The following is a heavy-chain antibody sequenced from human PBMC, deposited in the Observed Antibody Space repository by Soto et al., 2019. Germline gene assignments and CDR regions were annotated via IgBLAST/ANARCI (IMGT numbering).Heavy chain of an antibody. D-gene: IGHD4-4*01. CDR2: INGGNGNT. Sequence: ASVKVSCKASEYTFTSYTMHWVRQAPGQRLEWMGWINGGNGNTKYSQKFQGRVTITRDTSASTAYMELSSLRSDDTAVYYCARELQGLYYFDYWGQGTLVTVSS. J-gene: IGHJ4*02. CDR3: ARELQGLYYFDY. V-gene: IGHV1-3*01. CDR1: EYTFTSYT.